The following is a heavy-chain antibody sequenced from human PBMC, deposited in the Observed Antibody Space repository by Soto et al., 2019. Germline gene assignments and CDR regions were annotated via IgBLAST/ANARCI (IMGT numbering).Heavy chain of an antibody. CDR2: IKGDESEK. V-gene: IGHV3-7*05. J-gene: IGHJ6*02. D-gene: IGHD6-19*01. CDR3: ARDRGSGFHGQDAWGMDV. CDR1: GYTFNDYW. Sequence: EVHLVESGGGLVQPGGSLRLSCAASGYTFNDYWMAWVRQTPGKGLEWVANIKGDESEKYYEDSVRGRFTITRDNAKNSLYLQRNSLGVEDPAVYYCARDRGSGFHGQDAWGMDVWGQGTRVTVSS.